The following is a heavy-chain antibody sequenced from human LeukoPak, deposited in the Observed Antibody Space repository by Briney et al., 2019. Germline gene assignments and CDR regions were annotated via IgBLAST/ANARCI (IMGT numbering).Heavy chain of an antibody. CDR1: GSTFSSYS. D-gene: IGHD2-15*01. V-gene: IGHV3-48*01. CDR2: ISSSSSTI. J-gene: IGHJ3*02. Sequence: GGSLRLSCAASGSTFSSYSMNWVRQAPGKGLEWVSYISSSSSTIYYADSVKGRFTISRDNAKNSLYLQMNSLRAEDTAVYYCARDGPIVVVVAATRADDAFDIWGQGTMVTVSS. CDR3: ARDGPIVVVVAATRADDAFDI.